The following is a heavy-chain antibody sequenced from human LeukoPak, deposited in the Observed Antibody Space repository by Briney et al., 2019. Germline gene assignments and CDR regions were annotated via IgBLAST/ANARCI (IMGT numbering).Heavy chain of an antibody. CDR3: ARFIVGATTLAFDI. V-gene: IGHV4-59*01. D-gene: IGHD1-26*01. J-gene: IGHJ3*02. CDR2: IYYSGST. Sequence: PSETLSLTCTVSGGSISSYYWSWIRQPPGKGLEWIGYIYYSGSTNYNLSLKSRVTISVDTSKNQFSLKLSSVTAADTAVYYCARFIVGATTLAFDIWGQGTMVTVSS. CDR1: GGSISSYY.